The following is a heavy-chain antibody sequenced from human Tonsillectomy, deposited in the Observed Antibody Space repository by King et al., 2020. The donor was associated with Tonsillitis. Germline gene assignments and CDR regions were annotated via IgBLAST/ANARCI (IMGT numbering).Heavy chain of an antibody. CDR1: GFTFSSYA. J-gene: IGHJ4*02. V-gene: IGHV3-23*04. CDR2: ISGSGGST. Sequence: VQLVESGGGLVQRGGSLRLSCAASGFTFSSYAMSWVRQAPGKGLEWVPVISGSGGSTYYADSVKGRFTISRDNSKNTLYLQMNSLRAEDTAVYYCAKDLIFGVVFDYWGQGTLVTVSS. CDR3: AKDLIFGVVFDY. D-gene: IGHD3-3*01.